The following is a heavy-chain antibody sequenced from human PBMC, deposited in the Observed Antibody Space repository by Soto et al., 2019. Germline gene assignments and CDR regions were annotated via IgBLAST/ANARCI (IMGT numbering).Heavy chain of an antibody. CDR1: GFTFSSYA. D-gene: IGHD6-13*01. V-gene: IGHV3-23*01. J-gene: IGHJ4*02. CDR2: ISGSGGST. Sequence: LRLSCAASGFTFSSYAMSWVRQAPGKGLEWVSAISGSGGSTYYADSVKGRFTISRDNSKNTLYLQMNSLRAEDTAVYYCAKDQGYSSSWRTRAFDYWGQGTLVTVSS. CDR3: AKDQGYSSSWRTRAFDY.